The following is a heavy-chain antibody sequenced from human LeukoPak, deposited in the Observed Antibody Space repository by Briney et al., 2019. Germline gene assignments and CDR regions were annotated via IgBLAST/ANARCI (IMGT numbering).Heavy chain of an antibody. V-gene: IGHV3-23*01. CDR3: AKVVGGSGWWVDY. CDR1: GFTFSSYA. Sequence: TGGSLRLSCAASGFTFSSYAMSWVRQAPGKGLEWVSAISGSGGSTYYADSVKGRFTISRDDSKNTLYLQMNSLRAEDTAVYYCAKVVGGSGWWVDYWGQGTLVTVSS. CDR2: ISGSGGST. D-gene: IGHD6-19*01. J-gene: IGHJ4*02.